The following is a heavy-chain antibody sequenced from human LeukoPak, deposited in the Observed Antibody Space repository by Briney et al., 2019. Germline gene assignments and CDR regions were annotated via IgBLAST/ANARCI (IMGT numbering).Heavy chain of an antibody. CDR2: ISGSGGNT. J-gene: IGHJ4*02. D-gene: IGHD3-22*01. CDR1: GFTFSNYA. CDR3: AKHYYGSSGRPYFFDY. Sequence: GSLRLSCAASGFTFSNYAMSWVRQAPGKGLEWVSGISGSGGNTNYADSVKGRFTISRDNSKSTLYLQMNSLRAEDTAVYYCAKHYYGSSGRPYFFDYWGQGTLVTVSS. V-gene: IGHV3-23*01.